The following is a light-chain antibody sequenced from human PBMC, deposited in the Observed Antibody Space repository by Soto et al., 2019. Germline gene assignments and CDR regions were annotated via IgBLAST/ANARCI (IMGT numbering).Light chain of an antibody. V-gene: IGKV3-11*01. CDR2: DAS. J-gene: IGKJ3*01. CDR3: HQRSTWPFT. Sequence: EIVLTQSPATLSLSPGERATLSCRASQSISSYLAWYQQKPDQAPRLLIYDASNRATGIPARFSGSGSGTDFTLTFSSLEPEDFAVYYCHQRSTWPFTVGPGTKVDIK. CDR1: QSISSY.